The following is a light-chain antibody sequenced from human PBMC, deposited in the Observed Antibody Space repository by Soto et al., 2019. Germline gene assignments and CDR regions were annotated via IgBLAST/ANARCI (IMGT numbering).Light chain of an antibody. CDR3: QQYYRTPRA. CDR1: QSVLYSSANKNS. J-gene: IGKJ1*01. Sequence: DIVMTQSPDSLAVSLGERATINCKSSQSVLYSSANKNSLAWYQQKPGQPPKLLIYWASIRVSGVPDRFSGSGTGTDFTLTISSLQAEDVALYYCQQYYRTPRAFGQGTKVEIK. CDR2: WAS. V-gene: IGKV4-1*01.